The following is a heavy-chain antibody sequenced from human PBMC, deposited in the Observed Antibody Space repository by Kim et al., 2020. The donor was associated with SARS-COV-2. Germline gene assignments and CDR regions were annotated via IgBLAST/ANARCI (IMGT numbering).Heavy chain of an antibody. CDR2: ISYDGSNK. Sequence: GGSLRLSCAASGFTFSSYGMHWVRQAPGKGLEWVAVISYDGSNKYYADSVKGRFTISRDNSKNTLYLQMNSLRAEDTAVYYCARGAYGYVGDYYYYGMDV. D-gene: IGHD3-16*01. V-gene: IGHV3-33*05. CDR1: GFTFSSYG. CDR3: ARGAYGYVGDYYYYGMDV. J-gene: IGHJ6*01.